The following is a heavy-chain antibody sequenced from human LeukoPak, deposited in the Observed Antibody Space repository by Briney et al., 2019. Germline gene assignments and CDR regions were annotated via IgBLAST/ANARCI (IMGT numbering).Heavy chain of an antibody. CDR3: ARWYDSSGYYLYYFDY. CDR2: ISSDGTSR. D-gene: IGHD3-22*01. J-gene: IGHJ4*02. Sequence: PGGSLRLSCEASGYSFSTYWMHWVRQAPGEGLMWVSRISSDGTSRTYADSVEGRFTIFRDNAKNSLYLQMNSLRAEDTALYYCARWYDSSGYYLYYFDYWGQGTLVTVSS. V-gene: IGHV3-74*03. CDR1: GYSFSTYW.